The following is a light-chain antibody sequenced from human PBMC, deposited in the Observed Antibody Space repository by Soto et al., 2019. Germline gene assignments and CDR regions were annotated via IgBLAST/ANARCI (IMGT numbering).Light chain of an antibody. CDR1: QGISSY. CDR2: AAS. Sequence: AIRMTQSPSSFSASTGDRVTITCRASQGISSYLAWYQQNPGKAPKLLIYAASTLQSGVPSRFSGSGSGTEFTLTISSLQPDDFATYYCQQSYSTPITFGQGTRLEIK. CDR3: QQSYSTPIT. V-gene: IGKV1-8*01. J-gene: IGKJ5*01.